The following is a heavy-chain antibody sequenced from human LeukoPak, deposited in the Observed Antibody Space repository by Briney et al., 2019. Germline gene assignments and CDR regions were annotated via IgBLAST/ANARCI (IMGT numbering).Heavy chain of an antibody. D-gene: IGHD5-18*01. CDR3: AKGQVWIQLWFWYFDL. J-gene: IGHJ2*01. Sequence: GGSLRLSCAASGFTFSSYAMSWVRQAPEKGLEWVSAISGSGGSTYYADSVKGRFTISRDNSKNTLYLQMNSLRAEDTAGYYCAKGQVWIQLWFWYFDLWGRGTLVTVSS. CDR2: ISGSGGST. V-gene: IGHV3-23*01. CDR1: GFTFSSYA.